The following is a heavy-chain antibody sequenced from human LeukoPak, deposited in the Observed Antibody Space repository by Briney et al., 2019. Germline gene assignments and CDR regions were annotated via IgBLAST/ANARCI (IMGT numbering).Heavy chain of an antibody. CDR1: GRSISSYY. J-gene: IGHJ5*02. D-gene: IGHD6-13*01. Sequence: PSETLSLTCTVSGRSISSYYWSWIRQPPGKVLEWIGYIYYSGSTNYNPSLKSRVTISVDTSKNQFSLKLSSVTAADTAVYYGARQRASIAAAGTGFDPWGQGTLVTVSS. V-gene: IGHV4-59*01. CDR2: IYYSGST. CDR3: ARQRASIAAAGTGFDP.